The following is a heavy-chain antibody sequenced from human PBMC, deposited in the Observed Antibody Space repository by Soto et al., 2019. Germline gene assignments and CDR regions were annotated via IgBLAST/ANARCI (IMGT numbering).Heavy chain of an antibody. J-gene: IGHJ5*02. CDR1: GFSFSNAW. Sequence: GGSLRLACAASGFSFSNAWMNWVRQAPGKGLEWVGRIKSKTDGETTDYAAPVKGRFTISRDDSENRLYLEMTSLKTEDTAVYFCTTPQSPAWGKGTLVPVSP. CDR3: TTPQSPA. V-gene: IGHV3-15*07. CDR2: IKSKTDGETT.